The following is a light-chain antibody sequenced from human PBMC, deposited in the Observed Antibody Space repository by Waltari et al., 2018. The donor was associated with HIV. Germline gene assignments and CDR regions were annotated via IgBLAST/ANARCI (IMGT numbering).Light chain of an antibody. V-gene: IGLV2-14*01. CDR2: GVD. CDR3: TSHTLTRILV. J-gene: IGLJ3*02. CDR1: SLDIGLYDF. Sequence: QSALTQPASMSGSPGQSITISCTGSSLDIGLYDFVSWYNHLPNTAPQLIIYGVDRRPPGITSRFSASKSGDVASLTISGLQAEDEADYYCTSHTLTRILVVGGGTRLTVL.